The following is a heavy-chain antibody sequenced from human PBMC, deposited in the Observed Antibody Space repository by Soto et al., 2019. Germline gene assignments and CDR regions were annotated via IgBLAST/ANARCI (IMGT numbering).Heavy chain of an antibody. Sequence: QVLLVQSGTEVKKPGSSMKVSCKASGGTLDSYAISWVRQAPGQGLEWLGGILPSLTTTKYAQKFQVRVTITADESTNTAYVELRGLRSDDTALYYCGRGHSRSSVIHYYYSLDVWGQGTTVTCSS. V-gene: IGHV1-69*01. CDR3: GRGHSRSSVIHYYYSLDV. CDR1: GGTLDSYA. D-gene: IGHD6-6*01. CDR2: ILPSLTTT. J-gene: IGHJ6*02.